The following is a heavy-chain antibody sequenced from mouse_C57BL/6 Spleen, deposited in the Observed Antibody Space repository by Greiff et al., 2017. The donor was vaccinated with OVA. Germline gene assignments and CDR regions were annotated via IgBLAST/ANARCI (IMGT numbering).Heavy chain of an antibody. J-gene: IGHJ4*01. D-gene: IGHD2-4*01. CDR2: INPNYGTT. Sequence: EVQLMESGPELVKPGASVKISCKASGYSFTDYNMNWVKQSNGKSLEWIGVINPNYGTTSYNQKFKGKATLTVDQSSSTAYMQLNSLTSEDSAVYYCARYDYDVSYYAMDYWGQGTSVTVSA. V-gene: IGHV1-39*01. CDR3: ARYDYDVSYYAMDY. CDR1: GYSFTDYN.